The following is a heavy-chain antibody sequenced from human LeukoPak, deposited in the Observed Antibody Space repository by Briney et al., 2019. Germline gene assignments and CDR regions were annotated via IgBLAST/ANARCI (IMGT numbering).Heavy chain of an antibody. CDR1: GVSISSGSYY. CDR3: ARGGFGGKGLFDY. V-gene: IGHV4-61*02. J-gene: IGHJ4*02. CDR2: IYTSWST. D-gene: IGHD3-3*01. Sequence: SQTLSLTCTVSGVSISSGSYYWSWIRPPAGKGLEWIGRIYTSWSTNYNPALKRRTTISVDTSKNQFSLKLSSVTAADTAVYYCARGGFGGKGLFDYWGQGTLVTVSS.